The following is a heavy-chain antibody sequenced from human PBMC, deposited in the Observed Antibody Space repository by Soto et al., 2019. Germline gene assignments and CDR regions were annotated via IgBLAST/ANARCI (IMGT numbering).Heavy chain of an antibody. CDR3: ARGSSRWYPEYFQH. CDR2: IYYSGST. D-gene: IGHD6-13*01. CDR1: GGSISSYY. J-gene: IGHJ1*01. V-gene: IGHV4-59*08. Sequence: SETLSLTCTVSGGSISSYYWSWIRQPPGKGLEWIGYIYYSGSTNYNPSLKSRVTISVDTSKNQFSLKLSSVTAADTAVYYCARGSSRWYPEYFQHWGQGTLVTVSS.